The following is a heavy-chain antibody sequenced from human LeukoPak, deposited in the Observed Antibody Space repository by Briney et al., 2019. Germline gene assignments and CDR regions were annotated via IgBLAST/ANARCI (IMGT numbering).Heavy chain of an antibody. Sequence: GESLKISCKGSGYRFTNYWISWVRQMPGKGLEWTGRIDPSDSYTNYSPSFQGHVTISADKSISTAYLQWSSLKASDTAMYYCARRVSAAAGKKGMDVWGQGTTVTVSS. CDR3: ARRVSAAAGKKGMDV. J-gene: IGHJ6*02. D-gene: IGHD6-13*01. CDR1: GYRFTNYW. CDR2: IDPSDSYT. V-gene: IGHV5-10-1*01.